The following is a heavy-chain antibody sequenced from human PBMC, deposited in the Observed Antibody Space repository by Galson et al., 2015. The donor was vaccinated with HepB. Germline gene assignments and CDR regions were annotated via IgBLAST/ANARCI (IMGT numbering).Heavy chain of an antibody. CDR3: TIPRAGGKGSFDY. J-gene: IGHJ4*02. V-gene: IGHV3-73*01. D-gene: IGHD4-23*01. CDR2: IRSKANSYAT. CDR1: GFTFSGSA. Sequence: SLRLSCAASGFTFSGSAMHWVRQASGKGLEWVGRIRSKANSYATAYAASVKGRFTISRDDSKNTAYLQMNSLKTEDTAAYYCTIPRAGGKGSFDYWGQGTLVTVSS.